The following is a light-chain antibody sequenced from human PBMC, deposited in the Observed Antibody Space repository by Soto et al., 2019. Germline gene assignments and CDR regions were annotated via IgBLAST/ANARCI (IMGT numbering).Light chain of an antibody. CDR2: GAS. V-gene: IGKV3-20*01. CDR1: QSVSSSY. J-gene: IGKJ1*01. CDR3: QQYGSSPWT. Sequence: EIVLTQSPGTLSLSPGERATLSCRASQSVSSSYLAWYQQKPGQAPRLLIYGASSRATGIPDRFSGSGSGTDFTLTISRLEPADFAVYYCQQYGSSPWTFGQETKVDIK.